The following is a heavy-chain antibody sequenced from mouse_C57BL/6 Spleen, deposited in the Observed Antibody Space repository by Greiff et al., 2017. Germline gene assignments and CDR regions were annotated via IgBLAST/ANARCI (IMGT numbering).Heavy chain of an antibody. V-gene: IGHV1-82*01. Sequence: QVQLQQSGPELVKPGASVKISCKASGYAFSSSWMNWVKQRPGKGLEWIGRIYPGDGDTNYNGKFKGKATLTADKSSSTAYMQLSSLTSEDSAVYFCARQLSGSRDYWGQGTSVTVSS. J-gene: IGHJ4*01. CDR1: GYAFSSSW. CDR2: IYPGDGDT. CDR3: ARQLSGSRDY. D-gene: IGHD2-12*01.